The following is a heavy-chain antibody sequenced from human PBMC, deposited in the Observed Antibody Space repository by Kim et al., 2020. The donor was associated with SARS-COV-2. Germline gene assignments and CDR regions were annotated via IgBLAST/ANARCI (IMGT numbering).Heavy chain of an antibody. CDR1: GGSFSGYY. J-gene: IGHJ4*02. CDR3: ARGSTTTHPSGYPTRGFDY. CDR2: INHSGST. Sequence: SETLSLTCAVYGGSFSGYYWSWIRQPPGKGLEWIGEINHSGSTNYNPSLKSRVTISVDTSKNQFSLNLSSVTAADTAVYYCARGSTTTHPSGYPTRGFDYWGQGTLVTVSS. V-gene: IGHV4-34*01. D-gene: IGHD3-3*01.